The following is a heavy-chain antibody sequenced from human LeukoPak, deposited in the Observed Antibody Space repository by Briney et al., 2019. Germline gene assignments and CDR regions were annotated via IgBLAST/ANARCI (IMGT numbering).Heavy chain of an antibody. CDR3: TRGTRRDGYNAVQYY. V-gene: IGHV3-49*04. J-gene: IGHJ4*02. CDR2: IRSKAYGGTT. D-gene: IGHD5-24*01. Sequence: GGSLRLYCTASGFTFGDYAMSWVRQAPGKGLEWVGFIRSKAYGGTTEYAASVKGRFTISRDDSKSIAYLQMNSLKTEDTAVYYCTRGTRRDGYNAVQYYWGQGTLVTVSS. CDR1: GFTFGDYA.